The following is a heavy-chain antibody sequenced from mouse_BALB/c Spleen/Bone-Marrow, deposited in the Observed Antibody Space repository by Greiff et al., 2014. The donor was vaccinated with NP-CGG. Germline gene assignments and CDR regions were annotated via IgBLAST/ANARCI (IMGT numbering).Heavy chain of an antibody. D-gene: IGHD2-1*01. Sequence: QVQLQQSGAELVKPGASVKLPCKASGYTFTSYWMHWVKQRPGQGLEWIGEINPSNGRTNYNETFKSKATLTVDKSSTTAYMQLSSPTSDDSAVYYCVRYGNYDAMDYWGQGTSFTVSS. J-gene: IGHJ4*01. CDR1: GYTFTSYW. CDR3: VRYGNYDAMDY. V-gene: IGHV1S81*02. CDR2: INPSNGRT.